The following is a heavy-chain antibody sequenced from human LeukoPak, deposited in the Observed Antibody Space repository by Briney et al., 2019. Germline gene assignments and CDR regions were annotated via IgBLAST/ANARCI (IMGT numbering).Heavy chain of an antibody. V-gene: IGHV4-39*07. Sequence: SETLSLTCTVSGGSISGSTYYWGWIRQTPGKGLEWIGSIYYSGSTYYNPSLKSRVTISVDTSKNQFSLKLSSVTAADTAVYYCARGRGEGRGISMIRGVRAPSYNWFDPWGHGTPVIVSS. J-gene: IGHJ5*02. CDR3: ARGRGEGRGISMIRGVRAPSYNWFDP. CDR2: IYYSGST. D-gene: IGHD3-10*01. CDR1: GGSISGSTYY.